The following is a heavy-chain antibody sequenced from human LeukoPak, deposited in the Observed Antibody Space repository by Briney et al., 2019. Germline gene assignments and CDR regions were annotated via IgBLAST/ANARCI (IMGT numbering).Heavy chain of an antibody. D-gene: IGHD6-19*01. CDR3: ARVSAVAGIFPDYFNY. J-gene: IGHJ4*02. CDR1: GFTFSSFG. V-gene: IGHV3-30*19. Sequence: GGSLRLSCAASGFTFSSFGMHWVRQAPGKGLEGVAVISYDGSNKYYADSVKGRITISRDNSKNTLYLQMNSLRAEDTAVYYCARVSAVAGIFPDYFNYWGQGTLVTVSS. CDR2: ISYDGSNK.